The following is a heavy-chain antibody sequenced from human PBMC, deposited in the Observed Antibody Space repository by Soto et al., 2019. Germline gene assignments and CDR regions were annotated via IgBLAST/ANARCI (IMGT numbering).Heavy chain of an antibody. CDR2: ISAYNGNT. Sequence: SVKVPGTASGYSFTSYGSSWVRQAPGQGLEWMGWISAYNGNTNYAQKLQGRVTMTTDTSTSTAYMELRSLRSDDTAVYYCARGGEWLDFDYWGQGTLVTVSS. CDR1: GYSFTSYG. J-gene: IGHJ4*02. CDR3: ARGGEWLDFDY. V-gene: IGHV1-18*04. D-gene: IGHD6-19*01.